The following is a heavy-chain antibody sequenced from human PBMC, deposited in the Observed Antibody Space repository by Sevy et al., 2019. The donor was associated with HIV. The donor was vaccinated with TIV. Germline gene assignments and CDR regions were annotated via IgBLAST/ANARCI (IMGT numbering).Heavy chain of an antibody. D-gene: IGHD5-18*01. J-gene: IGHJ4*02. V-gene: IGHV3-53*01. Sequence: GGSLRLSCAVSGFTVSNNYMSWVRQAPGKGLEWVSVIYSSGSTDYAESAKSRFTISRDNFKNPLYLQMNSLRAEDTAVYYCVRGGPGYSYGYYWGEGTLVTVSS. CDR3: VRGGPGYSYGYY. CDR2: IYSSGST. CDR1: GFTVSNNY.